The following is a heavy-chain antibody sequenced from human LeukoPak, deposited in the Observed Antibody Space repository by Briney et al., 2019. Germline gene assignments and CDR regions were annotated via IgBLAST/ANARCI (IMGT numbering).Heavy chain of an antibody. D-gene: IGHD5/OR15-5a*01. Sequence: PSETLSLTSAVYGGSFSGYYWSWIRQPPGKGLEWIGEINHSGSTNYNPSLKSRVTISVDTSKNQFSLKLSSVTAADTAVYYCAVYRFRRVCDYWGQGTLVTVSS. CDR3: AVYRFRRVCDY. CDR1: GGSFSGYY. V-gene: IGHV4-34*01. CDR2: INHSGST. J-gene: IGHJ4*02.